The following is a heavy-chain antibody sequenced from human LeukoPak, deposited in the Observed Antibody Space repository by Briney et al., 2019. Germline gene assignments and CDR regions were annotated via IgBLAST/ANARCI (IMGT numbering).Heavy chain of an antibody. D-gene: IGHD2-2*01. Sequence: GGSLRLPCAASGFTFSSYSMNWVRQAPGKGLEWVSYISSSSSSIYYADSVKGRFTISRDNAKNSLYLQMNSLRDEDTAVYYCARAPCSSTSCYPSYYFDSWGQGTLVTVSS. V-gene: IGHV3-48*02. J-gene: IGHJ4*02. CDR3: ARAPCSSTSCYPSYYFDS. CDR1: GFTFSSYS. CDR2: ISSSSSSI.